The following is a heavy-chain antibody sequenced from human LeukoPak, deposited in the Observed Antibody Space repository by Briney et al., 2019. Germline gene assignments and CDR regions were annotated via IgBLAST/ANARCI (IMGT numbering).Heavy chain of an antibody. V-gene: IGHV3-20*04. CDR3: ARGIAARGVDYYYYYMDV. CDR1: GFTFDDYG. Sequence: GGSLRLSCAASGFTFDDYGMSWVRQAPGKGLEWVSGINWNGGSTGYADSVEGRFTISRDNAKNSLYLQMNSLRAEDTALYYCARGIAARGVDYYYYYMDVWGKGTTVTVSS. J-gene: IGHJ6*03. D-gene: IGHD6-6*01. CDR2: INWNGGST.